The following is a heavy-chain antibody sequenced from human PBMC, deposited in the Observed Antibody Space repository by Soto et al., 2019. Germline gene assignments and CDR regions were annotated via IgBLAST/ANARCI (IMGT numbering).Heavy chain of an antibody. D-gene: IGHD2-21*02. CDR3: AKRMTAPYYYMDG. V-gene: IGHV3-23*01. Sequence: LRLSCAASGFTFSSYAMSWVRQAPGKGLEWVSAISGSGAGTYYADSVKGRFTISRDNSKNMLYLQMNSLRAEDTAVYYCAKRMTAPYYYMDGWGKGTTVTVSS. CDR2: ISGSGAGT. J-gene: IGHJ6*03. CDR1: GFTFSSYA.